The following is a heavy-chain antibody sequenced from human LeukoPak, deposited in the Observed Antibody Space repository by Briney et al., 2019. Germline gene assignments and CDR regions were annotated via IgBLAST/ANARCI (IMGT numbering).Heavy chain of an antibody. V-gene: IGHV4-4*02. Sequence: SETLSLTCAVSGGSISSSNWWSWVRQPPGKGLEWIGEIYHSGSTNYNPSLKSRVTISVDKSKNQFSLKLSSVTAADTAVYYCARTYPRGGSFYYYYYMDVWGKGTTVTISS. D-gene: IGHD3-10*01. J-gene: IGHJ6*03. CDR3: ARTYPRGGSFYYYYYMDV. CDR1: GGSISSSNW. CDR2: IYHSGST.